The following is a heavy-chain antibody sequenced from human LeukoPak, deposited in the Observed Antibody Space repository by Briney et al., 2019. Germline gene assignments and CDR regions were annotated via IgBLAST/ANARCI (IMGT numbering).Heavy chain of an antibody. J-gene: IGHJ5*02. Sequence: ASVKVSCKASGYTFTSYDINWVRQATGQGLEWMGWMNPNSGNTGYAQKFQGRVTMTRNTSISTAYMELSSLRSEDTVVYYCARSPPYYDFWSGYYTARNNWFDPWGQGTLVTVSS. V-gene: IGHV1-8*01. CDR2: MNPNSGNT. CDR1: GYTFTSYD. D-gene: IGHD3-3*01. CDR3: ARSPPYYDFWSGYYTARNNWFDP.